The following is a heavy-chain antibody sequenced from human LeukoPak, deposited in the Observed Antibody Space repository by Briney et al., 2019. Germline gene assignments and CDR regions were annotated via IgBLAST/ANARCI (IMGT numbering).Heavy chain of an antibody. CDR3: ARAYNWNYRAFDI. CDR2: IYPGDSDT. Sequence: GESLQISCKGSGYSFTSYWIGWVRQMPGKGLEGMGIIYPGDSDTRYNTSFQGKVTISAAKSISPPYLQWRSLKASDTAMYYCARAYNWNYRAFDIWGQGTMVPVSS. J-gene: IGHJ3*02. D-gene: IGHD1-7*01. V-gene: IGHV5-51*01. CDR1: GYSFTSYW.